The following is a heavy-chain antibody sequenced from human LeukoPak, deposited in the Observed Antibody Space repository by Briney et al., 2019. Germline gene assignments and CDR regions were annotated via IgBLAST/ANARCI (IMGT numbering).Heavy chain of an antibody. V-gene: IGHV3-21*01. Sequence: PGGSLRLSCAASGFTFTSYSMNWIRQAPGKGLEWVSSISSSSSSYIYYADSMQGRFTISRDNAKNSLYLQMNSLRAEDTAVYYCARIIAAAGPYYFDYWGQGTLVTVSS. CDR2: ISSSSSSYI. CDR3: ARIIAAAGPYYFDY. J-gene: IGHJ4*02. D-gene: IGHD6-13*01. CDR1: GFTFTSYS.